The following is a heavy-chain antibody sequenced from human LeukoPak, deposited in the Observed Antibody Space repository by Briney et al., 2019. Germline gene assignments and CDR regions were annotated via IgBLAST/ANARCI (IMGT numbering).Heavy chain of an antibody. CDR1: GGSISSYY. V-gene: IGHV4-59*01. Sequence: ASETLSLTCTVSGGSISSYYWSWIRQPPGKGLEWIGYIYYSGSTNYNPSLKSRVTISVDTSKKQFSLKLSSVTAADTAVYYCAKSYDSSGYYNYWGQGTLVTVSS. CDR3: AKSYDSSGYYNY. D-gene: IGHD3-22*01. J-gene: IGHJ4*02. CDR2: IYYSGST.